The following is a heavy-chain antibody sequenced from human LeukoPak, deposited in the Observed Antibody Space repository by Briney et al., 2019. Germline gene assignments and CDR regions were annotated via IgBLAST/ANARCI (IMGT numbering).Heavy chain of an antibody. CDR1: GYTFTSYD. CDR3: ARGPFKTCDFWSGYYRDPAGAFDI. J-gene: IGHJ3*02. V-gene: IGHV1-8*01. CDR2: MNPNSGNT. Sequence: ASVKVSCKASGYTFTSYDINWVRQATGQGLEWMGWMNPNSGNTGYAQKFQGRVTMTRNTSISTAYMELSSLRSEDTAVYYCARGPFKTCDFWSGYYRDPAGAFDIWGQGTMVTVSS. D-gene: IGHD3-3*01.